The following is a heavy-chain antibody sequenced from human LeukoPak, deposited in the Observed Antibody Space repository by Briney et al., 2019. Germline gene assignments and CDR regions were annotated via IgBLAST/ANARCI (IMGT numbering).Heavy chain of an antibody. J-gene: IGHJ4*02. D-gene: IGHD3-10*01. CDR1: GFTFDDYA. CDR2: ISWNSDNI. Sequence: PGRSLRLSCAASGFTFDDYAMHWVRQTPGKGLEWVSGISWNSDNIYYADSVRGRFTISRDNAKNSLYLEMNSLRAEDTALYFCAKVADRLLWFGEFTYWGQGTLVTVSS. V-gene: IGHV3-9*01. CDR3: AKVADRLLWFGEFTY.